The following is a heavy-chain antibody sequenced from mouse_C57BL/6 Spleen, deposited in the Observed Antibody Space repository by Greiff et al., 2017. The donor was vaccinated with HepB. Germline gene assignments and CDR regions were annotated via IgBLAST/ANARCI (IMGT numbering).Heavy chain of an antibody. D-gene: IGHD2-2*01. CDR2: ISSGGSYT. CDR1: GFTFSSYG. CDR3: ERQNYGYDFAY. V-gene: IGHV5-6*01. J-gene: IGHJ3*01. Sequence: EVQLVESGGDLVKPGGSLKLSCAASGFTFSSYGMSWVRQTPDKRLEWVATISSGGSYTYYPDSVKGRITIYRDNAKNTLYLQMSSLKSEDTDMYYCERQNYGYDFAYWGQGTLVTVSA.